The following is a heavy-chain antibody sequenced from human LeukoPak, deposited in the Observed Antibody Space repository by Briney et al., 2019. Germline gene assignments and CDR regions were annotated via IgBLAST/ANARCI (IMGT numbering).Heavy chain of an antibody. CDR2: INPNSGGT. V-gene: IGHV1-2*02. J-gene: IGHJ3*02. D-gene: IGHD3-22*01. CDR3: AREPYDSSGYYSLRAFDI. CDR1: GYTFTCYY. Sequence: GASVKVSCKASGYTFTCYYMHWVRQAPGQGLDWVGWINPNSGGTNYEQKFQGRVTMTRDMSTRTVYMELSSLRSDDTAVYYCAREPYDSSGYYSLRAFDIWGQGTMVTVSS.